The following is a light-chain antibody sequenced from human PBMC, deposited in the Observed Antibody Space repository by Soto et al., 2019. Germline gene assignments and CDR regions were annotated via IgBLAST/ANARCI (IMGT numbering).Light chain of an antibody. Sequence: SITCNGTSSDVGGYNCVSWYQQHPGKAPKLMISEVSIRPSGVSGRFTGSKSGNTASLTISGLLAEDGADYVCASCSRRATYVSGPGPKV. CDR1: SSDVGGYNC. J-gene: IGLJ1*01. CDR3: ASCSRRATYV. CDR2: EVS. V-gene: IGLV2-14*01.